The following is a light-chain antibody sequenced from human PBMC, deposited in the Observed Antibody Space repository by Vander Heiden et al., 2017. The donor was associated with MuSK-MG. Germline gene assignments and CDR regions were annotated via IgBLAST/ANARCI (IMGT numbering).Light chain of an antibody. V-gene: IGKV3-11*01. J-gene: IGKJ4*02. CDR1: QHVGDW. Sequence: VLTQSPRTLSSSPGETATLSCRASQHVGDWLAWSKQKPGQAPRLLMSGASKRAPDIPCRFSGSGSGTDFTLTIRNLDSEDFALYFCQQCDSRPRRFGGGTKV. CDR3: QQCDSRPRR. CDR2: GAS.